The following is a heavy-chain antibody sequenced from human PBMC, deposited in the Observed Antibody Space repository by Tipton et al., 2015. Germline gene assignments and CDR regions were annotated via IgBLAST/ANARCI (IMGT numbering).Heavy chain of an antibody. CDR3: ARRHVYDYYLDN. Sequence: QLVQSGAEVKKPGESLKISCQGSGYRFTSYWIGWVRQMPGKGLEWMGIIFPSDSDTRYSPSFQGQVTISADKSISTAYLQWSSLKASDSAMYYCARRHVYDYYLDNWGQGTLVIVSS. D-gene: IGHD5/OR15-5a*01. J-gene: IGHJ4*02. V-gene: IGHV5-51*01. CDR1: GYRFTSYW. CDR2: IFPSDSDT.